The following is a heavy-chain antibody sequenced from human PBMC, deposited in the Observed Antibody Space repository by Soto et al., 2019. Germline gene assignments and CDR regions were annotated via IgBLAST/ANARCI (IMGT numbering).Heavy chain of an antibody. D-gene: IGHD3-16*01. CDR3: VMVDNYVTPTPQDV. V-gene: IGHV1-18*01. J-gene: IGHJ6*02. CDR2: ISPYTGNT. Sequence: QVQLVQSGDEVKKPGASVKVSCKASGYIFVNYGIAWVRQAPGQGLEWMGWISPYTGNTHSSSKVQGRLTMTTDTSTSTAYMDLGSLTSVDTAVYYCVMVDNYVTPTPQDVWGQVTTVTVSS. CDR1: GYIFVNYG.